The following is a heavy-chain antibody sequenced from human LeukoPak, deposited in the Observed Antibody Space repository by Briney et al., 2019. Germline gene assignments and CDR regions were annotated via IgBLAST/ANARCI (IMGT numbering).Heavy chain of an antibody. CDR3: ASSDSSSSFDY. Sequence: PSQTLSLTCTVSGGSISSGSYYGSWIRQPAGEGLECIGRIYTSGRTNYTLSLKTRVTISIDTSKTEFSQNLSFVSSGDSAVFSCASSDSSSSFDYWGQGTLVTVSS. D-gene: IGHD6-13*01. CDR2: IYTSGRT. V-gene: IGHV4-61*02. CDR1: GGSISSGSYY. J-gene: IGHJ4*02.